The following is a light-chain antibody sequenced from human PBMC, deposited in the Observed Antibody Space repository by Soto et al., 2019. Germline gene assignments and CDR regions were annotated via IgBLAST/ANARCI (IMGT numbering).Light chain of an antibody. J-gene: IGKJ3*01. CDR3: QQYGNSPFFT. CDR1: QSVNSNY. Sequence: EIVLTQSPGTLSLSPGERSTLSCRASQSVNSNYLAWYQQKPGQAPRLLIYGASSRATGIPDRFSGSGFGTDFTLTISRLEPEDFAVYSCQQYGNSPFFTFRPGTKVDIK. V-gene: IGKV3-20*01. CDR2: GAS.